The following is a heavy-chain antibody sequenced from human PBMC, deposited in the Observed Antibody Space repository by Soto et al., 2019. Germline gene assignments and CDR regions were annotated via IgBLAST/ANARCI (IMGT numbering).Heavy chain of an antibody. CDR2: INEDGSDT. V-gene: IGHV3-7*01. J-gene: IGHJ4*02. Sequence: EVLMVESGGALVQPGGSLRLSCSGSGFTFSSYWMNWARQTPGKGLEWVANINEDGSDTYYMDSVKGRFTISRDNAKNSLYLQMNSLRAEDTAVYFCVGAHFDYWGQGTLVIVSS. D-gene: IGHD1-26*01. CDR1: GFTFSSYW. CDR3: VGAHFDY.